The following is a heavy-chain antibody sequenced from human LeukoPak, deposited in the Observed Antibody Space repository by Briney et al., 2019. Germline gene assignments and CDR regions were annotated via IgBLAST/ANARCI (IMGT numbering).Heavy chain of an antibody. Sequence: GASVKVSCKASGGTFSSYAINWVRQALGQGLEWLGGIIPIFGTANYAQKFQGRVTITADESTSTAYMELRSLRSEDTAVYYCARPTAIDTHFDYSGQGTLVTVSS. CDR2: IIPIFGTA. CDR3: ARPTAIDTHFDY. V-gene: IGHV1-69*01. D-gene: IGHD5-18*01. CDR1: GGTFSSYA. J-gene: IGHJ4*02.